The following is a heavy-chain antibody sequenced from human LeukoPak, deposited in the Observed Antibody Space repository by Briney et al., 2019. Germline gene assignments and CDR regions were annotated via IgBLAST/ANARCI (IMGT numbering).Heavy chain of an antibody. J-gene: IGHJ4*02. D-gene: IGHD3-10*01. CDR3: AREPITMVRGVIGY. V-gene: IGHV3-21*01. Sequence: GGSLRLSCAASGFTFSSYSMNWVRQAPGKGLEWVSSISSSSSYIYYADSVKGRFTISRDNAKNSLYLQMNSLRVEDTAVYYCAREPITMVRGVIGYWGQGTLVTVSS. CDR1: GFTFSSYS. CDR2: ISSSSSYI.